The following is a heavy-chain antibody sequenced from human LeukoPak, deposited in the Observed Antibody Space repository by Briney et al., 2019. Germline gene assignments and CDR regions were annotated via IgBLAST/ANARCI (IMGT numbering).Heavy chain of an antibody. CDR2: MNPNSGNT. Sequence: GASVKVSCKASGYTFTSYDINWVRQATGQGLEWMGWMNPNSGNTGYAQKFQGRVTITRNTSISTAYMELSSLRSEDTAVYYCARGGHGPYYYYYYMDVWGKGTTVTVSS. CDR3: ARGGHGPYYYYYYMDV. J-gene: IGHJ6*03. V-gene: IGHV1-8*03. D-gene: IGHD4-17*01. CDR1: GYTFTSYD.